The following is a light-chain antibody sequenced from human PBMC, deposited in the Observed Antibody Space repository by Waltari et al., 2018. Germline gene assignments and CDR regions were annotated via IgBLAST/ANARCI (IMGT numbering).Light chain of an antibody. Sequence: DIVMTQSPATLSLSPGESATLSCRASQSVMSTFAWFQQKPGQPPRRLIYGTSTRATGIPARFSGSGSGTEFSLTISSLQPEDFATYYCQQYDHWPWTFGQGTRVEAK. CDR2: GTS. J-gene: IGKJ1*01. V-gene: IGKV3D-15*01. CDR3: QQYDHWPWT. CDR1: QSVMST.